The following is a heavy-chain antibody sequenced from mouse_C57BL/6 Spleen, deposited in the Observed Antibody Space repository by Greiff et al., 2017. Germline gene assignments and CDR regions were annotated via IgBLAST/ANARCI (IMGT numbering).Heavy chain of an antibody. V-gene: IGHV1-54*01. CDR3: AEGGGVGGYFDV. D-gene: IGHD1-1*01. Sequence: QVQLQQSGAELVRPGTSVKVSCKASGYAFTNYLIEWVKQRPGQGLEWIGVINPGSGGTNYNEKFKGKATLTADKSSSTAYMQLSSLTSEDSAVDFWAEGGGVGGYFDVWGTGTTVTVSS. J-gene: IGHJ1*03. CDR1: GYAFTNYL. CDR2: INPGSGGT.